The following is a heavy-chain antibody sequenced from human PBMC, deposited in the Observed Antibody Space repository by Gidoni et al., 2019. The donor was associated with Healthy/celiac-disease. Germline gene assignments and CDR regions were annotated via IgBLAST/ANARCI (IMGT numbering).Heavy chain of an antibody. CDR2: ISSSGSTI. CDR3: ARVFGAAMVPSYYYYYYGMDV. V-gene: IGHV3-11*01. D-gene: IGHD5-18*01. J-gene: IGHJ6*02. Sequence: VSYISSSGSTIYYADSVKGRFTISRDNAKNSLYLQMNSLRAEDTAVYYCARVFGAAMVPSYYYYYYGMDVWGQGTTVTVSS.